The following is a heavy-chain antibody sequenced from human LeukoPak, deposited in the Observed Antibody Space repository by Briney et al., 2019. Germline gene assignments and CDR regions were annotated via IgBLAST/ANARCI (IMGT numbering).Heavy chain of an antibody. V-gene: IGHV1-69*05. Sequence: SVKVSCKASGGTISSYAISWVRQAPGQGLEWMGRIIPIFGTANYAQKFQGRVTITTDESTSTAYMELSSLRSEDTAVYYCALYLWYQPSSGSWFDPWGQGTLVTVSS. J-gene: IGHJ5*02. CDR2: IIPIFGTA. CDR1: GGTISSYA. CDR3: ALYLWYQPSSGSWFDP. D-gene: IGHD2-2*01.